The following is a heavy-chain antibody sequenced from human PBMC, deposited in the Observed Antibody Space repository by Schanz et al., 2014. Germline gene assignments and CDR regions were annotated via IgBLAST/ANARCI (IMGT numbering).Heavy chain of an antibody. J-gene: IGHJ4*02. D-gene: IGHD4-17*01. V-gene: IGHV1-18*01. CDR2: ISPYNGNT. CDR1: GYFFSSYG. Sequence: QVHLVQSGAEVKKPGSSVKVSCKASGYFFSSYGISWVRQAPGQGLEWMGWISPYNGNTKYAEKLEDRVTMTTDISTSTAYMQLRSLTSDDTAVYYCARVVRSDYLSELDFWGQGTQVIVSS. CDR3: ARVVRSDYLSELDF.